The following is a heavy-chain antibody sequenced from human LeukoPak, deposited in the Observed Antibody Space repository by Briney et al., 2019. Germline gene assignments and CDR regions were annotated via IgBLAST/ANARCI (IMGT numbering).Heavy chain of an antibody. Sequence: SVKVSCKASGGTFSSYAIGWVRQAPGQGLEWMGRIIPILGIANYAQKFQGRVTITADKSTSTAYMELSSLRSEDTAVYYCARDRITMIVVVIDAFDIWGQGTMVTVSS. CDR3: ARDRITMIVVVIDAFDI. V-gene: IGHV1-69*04. J-gene: IGHJ3*02. CDR2: IIPILGIA. CDR1: GGTFSSYA. D-gene: IGHD3-22*01.